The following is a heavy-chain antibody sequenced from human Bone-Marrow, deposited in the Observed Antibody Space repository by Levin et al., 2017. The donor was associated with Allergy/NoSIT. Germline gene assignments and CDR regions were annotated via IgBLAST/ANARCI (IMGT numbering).Heavy chain of an antibody. V-gene: IGHV4-39*07. D-gene: IGHD2-21*01. Sequence: SETLSLTCTVSGGSISSSSYYWGWVHQPPGKGLEWIGTIYYSGSTYYNPSLKSRVTISLDTSKNQFSLKLSSVTAADTAVYYCARDPGGDFDYWGQGTLVTVSS. CDR3: ARDPGGDFDY. CDR1: GGSISSSSYY. CDR2: IYYSGST. J-gene: IGHJ4*02.